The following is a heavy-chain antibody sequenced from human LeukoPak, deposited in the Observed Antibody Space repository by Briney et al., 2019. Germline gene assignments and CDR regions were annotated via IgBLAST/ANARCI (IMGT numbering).Heavy chain of an antibody. V-gene: IGHV1-2*02. J-gene: IGHJ4*02. Sequence: ASVKVSCKASGYTLTGYYMHWVRQAPGQGLEWMGWINPNSGGAKYAQKFQGRVTMTRDTSISTAYMELSSLRFDDTAVYYCARAPNWGFDYWGQGTPVTVSS. CDR2: INPNSGGA. CDR3: ARAPNWGFDY. D-gene: IGHD7-27*01. CDR1: GYTLTGYY.